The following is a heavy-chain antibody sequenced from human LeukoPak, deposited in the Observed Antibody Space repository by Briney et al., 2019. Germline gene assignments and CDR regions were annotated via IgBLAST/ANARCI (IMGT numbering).Heavy chain of an antibody. CDR1: GFTFSSYA. D-gene: IGHD6-13*01. CDR3: ARRIAAAGTWYFDY. Sequence: GGSLRLSCAASGFTFSSYAMHWVRQAPGKGLEYVSAISSNGGSTYYANSMKGRFTISRDNSKNTLYLQMGSLRAEDMAVYYCARRIAAAGTWYFDYWGQGTLVTVSS. J-gene: IGHJ4*02. V-gene: IGHV3-64*01. CDR2: ISSNGGST.